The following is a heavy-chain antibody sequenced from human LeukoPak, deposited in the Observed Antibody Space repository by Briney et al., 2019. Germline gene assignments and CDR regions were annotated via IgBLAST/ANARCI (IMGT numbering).Heavy chain of an antibody. CDR3: ARVNCGGDCYSTRGDWFDP. V-gene: IGHV4-61*01. CDR1: GGSVSSGSYY. CDR2: TYYSGST. J-gene: IGHJ5*02. Sequence: SGTLSLTCTVSGGSVSSGSYYWTWIRQPPRKGLEWIGYTYYSGSTNYSPSLKSRVTISVDTSKNQFSLKLSSVTAADTAVYYCARVNCGGDCYSTRGDWFDPWGQGTLLTVSS. D-gene: IGHD2-21*02.